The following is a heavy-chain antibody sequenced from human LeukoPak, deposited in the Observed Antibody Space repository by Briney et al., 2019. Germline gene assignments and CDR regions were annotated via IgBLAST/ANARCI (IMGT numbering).Heavy chain of an antibody. CDR1: GFTFSSYS. J-gene: IGHJ4*02. CDR2: ISSSSSTI. D-gene: IGHD2-2*01. Sequence: GGSLRLPCAASGFTFSSYSMNWVRQAPGKGLEWVSYISSSSSTIYYADSVKGRFTISRDNAKNSLYLQMNSLRAVDTAVYYCARGIVVVPDKENFDYWGQGTLVTVSS. V-gene: IGHV3-48*01. CDR3: ARGIVVVPDKENFDY.